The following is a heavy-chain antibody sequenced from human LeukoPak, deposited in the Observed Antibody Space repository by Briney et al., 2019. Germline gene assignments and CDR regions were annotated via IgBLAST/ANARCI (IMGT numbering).Heavy chain of an antibody. Sequence: ASVKVSCKVSGYTLTELSMHWVRQAPGKGLEWMGGFDPEDGETIYAQKFQGRVTMTEDTSTDTAYMELSSLRSEDTAVYYCATDRRWGVVVAATLCDYWGQGTLVTVSS. CDR3: ATDRRWGVVVAATLCDY. CDR1: GYTLTELS. V-gene: IGHV1-24*01. D-gene: IGHD2-15*01. J-gene: IGHJ4*02. CDR2: FDPEDGET.